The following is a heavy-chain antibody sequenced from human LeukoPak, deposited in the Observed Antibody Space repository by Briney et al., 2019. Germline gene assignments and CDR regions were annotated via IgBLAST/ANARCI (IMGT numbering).Heavy chain of an antibody. V-gene: IGHV1-18*01. D-gene: IGHD6-13*01. CDR3: TRDASSSWYHY. CDR2: ISPLDGKT. J-gene: IGHJ4*02. Sequence: ASVKVSCKASGYTFTGYGISWVRQAPGQGLEWMGWISPLDGKTNYAQKIQGRVTMTTDTSTTTAYMELRRLTSDDTAAYFCTRDASSSWYHYWGQGTLVTVSS. CDR1: GYTFTGYG.